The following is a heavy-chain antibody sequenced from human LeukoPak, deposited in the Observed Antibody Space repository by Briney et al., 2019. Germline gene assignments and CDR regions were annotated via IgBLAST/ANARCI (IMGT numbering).Heavy chain of an antibody. V-gene: IGHV3-30*02. Sequence: PAGGSLRLSCVTSGFIFSNYGMHWVRQAPGKGLEWLTFIQFDGSNKLYADPVKGRFTVSRDTSKNTVYLQMTSLRVEDTAVYYCAKENDFWSGPEGWGQGTLVTVSS. CDR1: GFIFSNYG. D-gene: IGHD3-3*01. CDR2: IQFDGSNK. J-gene: IGHJ4*02. CDR3: AKENDFWSGPEG.